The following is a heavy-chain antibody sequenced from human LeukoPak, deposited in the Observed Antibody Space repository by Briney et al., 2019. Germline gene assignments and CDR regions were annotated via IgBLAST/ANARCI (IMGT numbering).Heavy chain of an antibody. CDR1: GFAFNTYS. D-gene: IGHD6-13*01. CDR2: ISGSGGST. Sequence: GGSLRLSCAASGFAFNTYSLSWVRQAPGKGLEWVSAISGSGGSTYYADSVKGRFTISRDNSKNTLYLQMNSLRAEDTAVYYCAKGVAAAAVNWFDPWGQGTLVTVSS. V-gene: IGHV3-23*01. CDR3: AKGVAAAAVNWFDP. J-gene: IGHJ5*02.